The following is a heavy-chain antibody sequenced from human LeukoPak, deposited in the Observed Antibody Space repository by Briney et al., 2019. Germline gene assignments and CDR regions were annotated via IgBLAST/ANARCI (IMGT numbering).Heavy chain of an antibody. Sequence: PGGSLRLSCAASGFTFSSYAMSWVRQAPGKGLEWVSAISGSGGSTYYADSVKGRFTISRDNSKNTLYLQMNSLRAEDTAVYYCARGGQQLVRLNYYYYGMDVWGQGTTVTVSS. J-gene: IGHJ6*02. CDR3: ARGGQQLVRLNYYYYGMDV. CDR2: ISGSGGST. CDR1: GFTFSSYA. D-gene: IGHD6-6*01. V-gene: IGHV3-23*01.